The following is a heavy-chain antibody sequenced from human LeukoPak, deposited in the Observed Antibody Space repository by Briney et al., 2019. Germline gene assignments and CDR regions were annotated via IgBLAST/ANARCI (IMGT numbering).Heavy chain of an antibody. Sequence: GGSLRLSCTPSGFTFATYSMSWVRHAPGQRLECVVSILGGASKIYHADSVNGRFTGSRYNSKNTLYLQVNGLTVEDTALYYGVKDRVPDSGWIFDVWGRGTMVTV. CDR1: GFTFATYS. D-gene: IGHD6-19*01. CDR2: ILGGASKI. J-gene: IGHJ3*01. V-gene: IGHV3-23*01. CDR3: VKDRVPDSGWIFDV.